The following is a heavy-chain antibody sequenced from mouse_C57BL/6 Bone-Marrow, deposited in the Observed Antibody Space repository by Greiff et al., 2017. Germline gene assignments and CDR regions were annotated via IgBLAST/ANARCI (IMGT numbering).Heavy chain of an antibody. CDR3: ARRLYSVNAMDY. V-gene: IGHV5-9*01. CDR2: ISGGGGNT. J-gene: IGHJ4*01. D-gene: IGHD2-12*01. CDR1: GFTFSSYT. Sequence: EVQVVESGGGLVKPGGSLKLSCAASGFTFSSYTMSWVRQTPEKRLEWVATISGGGGNTYYPDSVKGRFTISRDNAKNTLYLQMSSLRSEDTALYYCARRLYSVNAMDYWGQGTSVTVSS.